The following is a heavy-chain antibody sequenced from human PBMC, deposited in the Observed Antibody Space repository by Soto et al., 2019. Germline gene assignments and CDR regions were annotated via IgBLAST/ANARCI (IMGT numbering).Heavy chain of an antibody. CDR3: ARDYSVSGSYGPWFDP. CDR2: IYVSDNR. J-gene: IGHJ5*02. Sequence: GGSLRLCCAVSRLTVTNNYMTWVRQAPGKGLEWVSVIYVSDNRYYAESVKGRFTISRDSSKNTVYLQMNSLRVDDTAVYYCARDYSVSGSYGPWFDPWGQGTLVTVSS. D-gene: IGHD3-10*01. V-gene: IGHV3-66*01. CDR1: RLTVTNNY.